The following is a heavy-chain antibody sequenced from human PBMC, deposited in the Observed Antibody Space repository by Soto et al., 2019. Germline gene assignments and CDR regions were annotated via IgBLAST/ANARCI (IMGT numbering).Heavy chain of an antibody. CDR1: GGSISSSSYY. Sequence: SETLSLTCTVSGGSISSSSYYWGWIRQPPGKGLEWIGSIYYSGSTYYNPSLKSRVTISVDTSKNQFSLKLSSVTAADTAVYYCPRRQSSSWYGLWGQGTLVTVSS. V-gene: IGHV4-39*01. CDR2: IYYSGST. J-gene: IGHJ4*02. D-gene: IGHD6-13*01. CDR3: PRRQSSSWYGL.